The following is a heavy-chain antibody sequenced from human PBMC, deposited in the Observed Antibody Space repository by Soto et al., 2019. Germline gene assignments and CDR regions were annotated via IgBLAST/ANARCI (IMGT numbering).Heavy chain of an antibody. D-gene: IGHD2-2*01. Sequence: AASVKVSCKASGYAFTDYYIHWVRQAPGQGLEWVGWINPDSGGTNPAQRFQGRVTMTSDTSINTAYMELSSLRSDDTAVYYCAIRTGQLAIISEFDGDWFFEVWGRGTLVTVSS. J-gene: IGHJ2*01. CDR1: GYAFTDYY. V-gene: IGHV1-2*02. CDR3: AIRTGQLAIISEFDGDWFFEV. CDR2: INPDSGGT.